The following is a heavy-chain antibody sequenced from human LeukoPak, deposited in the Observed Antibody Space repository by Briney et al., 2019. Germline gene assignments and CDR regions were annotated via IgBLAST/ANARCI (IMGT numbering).Heavy chain of an antibody. Sequence: GGSLRLSCAASGFTFSSYWMGWVRQAPGKGLEWVANIKQDGSEKYYVDSVKGRFTISRDNAKNSLYLQMNSLRAEDTAVYYCARTPEERYYYYYYMDVWGKGTTATVSS. J-gene: IGHJ6*03. CDR1: GFTFSSYW. CDR3: ARTPEERYYYYYYMDV. CDR2: IKQDGSEK. D-gene: IGHD1-1*01. V-gene: IGHV3-7*01.